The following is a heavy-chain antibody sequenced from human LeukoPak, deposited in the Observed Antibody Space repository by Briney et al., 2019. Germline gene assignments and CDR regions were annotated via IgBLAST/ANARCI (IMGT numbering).Heavy chain of an antibody. CDR2: IRYDGSNK. D-gene: IGHD3-10*01. Sequence: GGSLRLSCAASGFTFSSYGMHWVRQAPGKGLEWVAFIRYDGSNKYYADSVKGRFTISRDNSKNTLYLQMNSLRAEDTAVYYCARSFGYGSGSYYYYYYYMDVWGKGTTVTISS. J-gene: IGHJ6*03. CDR3: ARSFGYGSGSYYYYYYYMDV. V-gene: IGHV3-30*02. CDR1: GFTFSSYG.